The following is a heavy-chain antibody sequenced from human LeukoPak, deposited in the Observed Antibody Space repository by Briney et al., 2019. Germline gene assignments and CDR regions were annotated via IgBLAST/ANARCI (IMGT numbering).Heavy chain of an antibody. V-gene: IGHV3-30*18. CDR3: AKDLLGYYYGMDV. D-gene: IGHD7-27*01. Sequence: PGGSLRLSCAASGFTFSSYGMHWVRQAPGKGLEWVAVISYDGSNKYYADSVKGRFTISRDNSKNTLYLQMNSLRAEDTAVYYCAKDLLGYYYGMDVWGQGTRSPSP. J-gene: IGHJ6*02. CDR2: ISYDGSNK. CDR1: GFTFSSYG.